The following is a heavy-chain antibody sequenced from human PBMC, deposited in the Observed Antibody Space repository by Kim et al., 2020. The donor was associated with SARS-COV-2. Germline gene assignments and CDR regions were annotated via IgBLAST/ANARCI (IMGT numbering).Heavy chain of an antibody. CDR2: GRT. D-gene: IGHD2-2*01. V-gene: IGHV4-34*01. J-gene: IGHJ4*02. Sequence: GRTNYNPSLKSRVTISVDMSRKQFSLKLSPVTAADTAVYYCARVYPLSHWGQGSLVTVSS. CDR3: ARVYPLSH.